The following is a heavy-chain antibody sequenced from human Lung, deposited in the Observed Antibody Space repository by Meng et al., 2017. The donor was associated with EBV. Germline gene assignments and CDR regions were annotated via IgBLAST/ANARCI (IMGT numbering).Heavy chain of an antibody. V-gene: IGHV3-33*08. CDR3: ARGATSVFDL. Sequence: QVQLGESGGGVVQPGRSLRLSCAASGFTFSSYGMHWVRQAPGKGLEWVTIIWYDGSKKHYADSVRGRFTISRDNSKNTLHLQMNSLRVEDTAVYYCARGATSVFDLWGRGTLVTVSS. CDR2: IWYDGSKK. J-gene: IGHJ2*01. CDR1: GFTFSSYG.